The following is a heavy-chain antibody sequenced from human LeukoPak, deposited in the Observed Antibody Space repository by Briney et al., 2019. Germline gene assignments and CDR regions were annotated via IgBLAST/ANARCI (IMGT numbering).Heavy chain of an antibody. CDR3: ARRAPAYSSSSVVFDY. D-gene: IGHD6-6*01. CDR2: IYSSGST. V-gene: IGHV4-4*09. J-gene: IGHJ4*02. Sequence: SETLSLTCTVSGGSISSYYWSWIRQPPGKGLEWIGYIYSSGSTNYSSSLKSRVTISVDTSKNQFSLKLSSVTAADTAVYYCARRAPAYSSSSVVFDYWGQGTLVTVSS. CDR1: GGSISSYY.